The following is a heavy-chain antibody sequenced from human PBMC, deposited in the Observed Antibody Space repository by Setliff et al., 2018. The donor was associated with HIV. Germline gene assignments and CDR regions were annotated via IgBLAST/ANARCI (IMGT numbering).Heavy chain of an antibody. CDR1: GFTFSGYD. Sequence: GSLRLSCAASGFTFSGYDMHWVRQATGKGLEWVSAIGTTGDTYYSGSVKGRFTISRENAKNSLYLQMNSLRAGDTAVYYCARVGGSGSSSDGMDVWGKGTTVTVSS. D-gene: IGHD3-10*01. CDR2: IGTTGDT. CDR3: ARVGGSGSSSDGMDV. J-gene: IGHJ6*04. V-gene: IGHV3-13*01.